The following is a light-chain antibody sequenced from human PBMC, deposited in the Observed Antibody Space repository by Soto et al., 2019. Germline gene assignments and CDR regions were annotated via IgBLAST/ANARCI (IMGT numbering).Light chain of an antibody. Sequence: EIVLTQSPGTLSLSPGERATLSCRASQSVSSSYLAWYQQKPGQAPRLLIYGASSRATGIPDRFSGSASGTDFTLTISRLEPEDFAVYYCQQYDTATWSFGQGTKVDIK. CDR3: QQYDTATWS. CDR1: QSVSSSY. V-gene: IGKV3-20*01. J-gene: IGKJ1*01. CDR2: GAS.